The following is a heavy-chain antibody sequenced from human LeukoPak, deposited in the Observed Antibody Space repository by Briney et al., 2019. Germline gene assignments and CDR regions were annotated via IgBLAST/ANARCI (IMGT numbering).Heavy chain of an antibody. D-gene: IGHD3-3*01. CDR2: IYYSGST. J-gene: IGHJ3*02. CDR1: GGSISSYY. CDR3: ARATFYDLTLFDI. Sequence: PSETLSLTCTVSGGSISSYYWSWIRQPPAKGLERVGYIYYSGSTSYNPSLKSRVTISVDTSKNQFSLKLTSVTAADTAVYYCARATFYDLTLFDIWGQGTMVTVSS. V-gene: IGHV4-59*01.